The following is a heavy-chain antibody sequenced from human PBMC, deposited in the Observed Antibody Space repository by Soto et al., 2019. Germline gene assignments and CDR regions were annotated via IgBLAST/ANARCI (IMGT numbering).Heavy chain of an antibody. J-gene: IGHJ3*01. CDR1: GYTFTGYY. CDR2: INLNSGGA. Sequence: SVKVSCKASGYTFTGYYFHWVRQVPGQGLEWVGWINLNSGGAIYAKNFQGRVTMTRDTSISTAYLELSSLRSDDTAMYYCARRKSPGPGRAFDLWGQGTRVTVS. D-gene: IGHD2-2*01. V-gene: IGHV1-2*02. CDR3: ARRKSPGPGRAFDL.